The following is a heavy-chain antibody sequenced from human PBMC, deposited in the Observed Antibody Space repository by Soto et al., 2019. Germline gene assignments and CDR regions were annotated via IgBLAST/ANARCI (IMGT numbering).Heavy chain of an antibody. CDR2: ISAYNGNT. CDR1: GYTLTSYG. CDR3: ARIEMFWQCQDY. D-gene: IGHD3-9*01. Sequence: ASVKVSCKASGYTLTSYGISWVRQAPGQGLEWMGWISAYNGNTNYAQKLQGRVTMTTDTSTSTAYMELRSLRSDDTAVYYCARIEMFWQCQDYWGQGPLVTVSS. V-gene: IGHV1-18*04. J-gene: IGHJ4*02.